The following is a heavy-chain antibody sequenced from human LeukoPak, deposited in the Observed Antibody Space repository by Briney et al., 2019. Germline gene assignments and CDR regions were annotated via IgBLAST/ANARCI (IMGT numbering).Heavy chain of an antibody. CDR1: GYSFTSYW. J-gene: IGHJ4*02. CDR2: IYPGNSDT. Sequence: GESLKISCKGSGYSFTSYWIGWVRQMPEKGLEWMGIIYPGNSDTRYSPSFQGQVTISADTSISTAYLQWRSLKASDTVMYYCARLFNDYFDYWGQGTLVTVSS. V-gene: IGHV5-51*01. CDR3: ARLFNDYFDY. D-gene: IGHD2-8*01.